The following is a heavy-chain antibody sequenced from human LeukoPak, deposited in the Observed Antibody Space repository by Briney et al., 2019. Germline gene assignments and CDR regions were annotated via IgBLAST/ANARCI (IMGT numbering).Heavy chain of an antibody. CDR3: ARGIAEGPPRDAFDY. CDR1: GGTFSSYA. Sequence: VASVKVSCKASGGTFSSYAISWVRQAPGQGLEWMGGIIPIFGTANYAQKFQGRVTITADESTSTAYMELSSLRSEDTAVYYCARGIAEGPPRDAFDYWGQGTLVTVSS. CDR2: IIPIFGTA. D-gene: IGHD6-13*01. V-gene: IGHV1-69*13. J-gene: IGHJ4*02.